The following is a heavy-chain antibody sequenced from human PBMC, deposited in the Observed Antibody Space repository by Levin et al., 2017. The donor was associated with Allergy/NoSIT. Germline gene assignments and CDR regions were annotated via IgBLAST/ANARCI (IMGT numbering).Heavy chain of an antibody. Sequence: NPSETLSLTCTVSGGSISSYYWSWIRQPPGKGLEWIGYIYYSGSTNYNPSLKSRVTISVDTSKNQFSLKLSSVTAADTAVYYCASHNFYGSGSYGSFDYWGQGTLVTVSS. D-gene: IGHD3-10*01. CDR3: ASHNFYGSGSYGSFDY. CDR1: GGSISSYY. V-gene: IGHV4-59*01. J-gene: IGHJ4*02. CDR2: IYYSGST.